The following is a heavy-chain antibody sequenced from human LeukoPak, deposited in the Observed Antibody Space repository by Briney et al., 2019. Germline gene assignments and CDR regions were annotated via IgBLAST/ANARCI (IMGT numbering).Heavy chain of an antibody. J-gene: IGHJ3*02. D-gene: IGHD3-16*01. V-gene: IGHV3-23*01. CDR3: AKDVWESSSGAFDI. CDR2: ISGSGSST. CDR1: GLTFSNFV. Sequence: PGGSLRLSCAASGLTFSNFVMSWVRQAPGKGLEWVSGISGSGSSTYYGDSVKGRFTISRDNSKNTLYLQMNSLRAEDTAAYYCAKDVWESSSGAFDIWGQGTMVTVSS.